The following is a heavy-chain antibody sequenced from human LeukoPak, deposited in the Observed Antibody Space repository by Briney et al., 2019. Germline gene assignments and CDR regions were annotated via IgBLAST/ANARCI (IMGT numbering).Heavy chain of an antibody. CDR2: IRYDGSNK. CDR1: GFTFSSYG. Sequence: QPGGSLRLSCAASGFTFSSYGMHWVRQAPGKGLEWVAFIRYDGSNKYYADSVKGRFTISRDNSKNTLYLQMNSLRAEDTAVYYCARGSAPHYYYYYYMDVWGKGTTVTVSS. J-gene: IGHJ6*03. V-gene: IGHV3-30*02. CDR3: ARGSAPHYYYYYYMDV.